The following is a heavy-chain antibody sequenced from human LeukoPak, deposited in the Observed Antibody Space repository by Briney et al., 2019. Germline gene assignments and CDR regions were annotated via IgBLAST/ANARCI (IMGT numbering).Heavy chain of an antibody. CDR3: ARLLWFGDNLKTANDC. J-gene: IGHJ4*02. D-gene: IGHD3-10*01. V-gene: IGHV4-59*01. Sequence: PAGTLSLTCTVSGRSISSYDWSWIRQPPGKGLEWIGYICYSGSTNYNPYLKSRVTISVDTSKNQFSLKLSSVTAADTAVYYCARLLWFGDNLKTANDCWGQGTLVTVSS. CDR2: ICYSGST. CDR1: GRSISSYD.